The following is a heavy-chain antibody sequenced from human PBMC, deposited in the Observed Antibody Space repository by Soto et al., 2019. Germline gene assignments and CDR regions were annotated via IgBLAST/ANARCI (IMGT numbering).Heavy chain of an antibody. Sequence: XSVKVSFKASVYTFTSYDINWVRQATGQGLEWMGWMNPNSGNTGYAQKFQGRVTMTRNTSISTAYMELSSLRSEDTAVYYCARAQTARFGGQNYYGMDVWGQGTTVTVSS. CDR2: MNPNSGNT. CDR1: VYTFTSYD. J-gene: IGHJ6*02. CDR3: ARAQTARFGGQNYYGMDV. V-gene: IGHV1-8*01. D-gene: IGHD3-10*01.